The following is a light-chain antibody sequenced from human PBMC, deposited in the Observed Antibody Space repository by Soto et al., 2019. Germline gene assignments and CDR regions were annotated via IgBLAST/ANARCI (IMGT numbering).Light chain of an antibody. CDR1: QTISTY. Sequence: DVLMTQSPSSLSASVGDRVVITCRASQTISTYLNWYRQKPGKAPELLIYGTSNLESGVPSRFSGSGSGTEFTLTISSLRPDDFATYFCQQSSITPLTFGGGTKVEIK. J-gene: IGKJ4*01. CDR3: QQSSITPLT. CDR2: GTS. V-gene: IGKV1-39*01.